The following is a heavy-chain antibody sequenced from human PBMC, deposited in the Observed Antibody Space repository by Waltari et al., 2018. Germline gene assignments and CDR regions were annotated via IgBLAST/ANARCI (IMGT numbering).Heavy chain of an antibody. Sequence: EVQLVESGGGLVQPGGSLRLSCAASGFTFSLYTMNGVRQAPGKGLEWVSGISGSGDRIYYAQSVQGRFTISRDNSKNTLYLQMNSLRADDTAVYYCAKEGGDGYKSDAFDIWGQGTMVTVSS. V-gene: IGHV3-23*04. CDR3: AKEGGDGYKSDAFDI. J-gene: IGHJ3*02. CDR2: ISGSGDRI. D-gene: IGHD3-16*01. CDR1: GFTFSLYT.